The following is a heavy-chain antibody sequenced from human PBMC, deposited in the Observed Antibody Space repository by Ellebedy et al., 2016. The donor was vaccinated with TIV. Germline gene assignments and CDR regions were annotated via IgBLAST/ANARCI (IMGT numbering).Heavy chain of an antibody. D-gene: IGHD4-17*01. Sequence: GESLKISCAASGFTVSSNYMSWVRQAPGKGLEWVSVIYSGGSTYYADSVKGRFTIFRDNSKNTLYLQMNSLRAEDTAVYYCARDMSYGDYDYWGQGTLVTVSS. J-gene: IGHJ4*02. CDR2: IYSGGST. CDR1: GFTVSSNY. CDR3: ARDMSYGDYDY. V-gene: IGHV3-53*01.